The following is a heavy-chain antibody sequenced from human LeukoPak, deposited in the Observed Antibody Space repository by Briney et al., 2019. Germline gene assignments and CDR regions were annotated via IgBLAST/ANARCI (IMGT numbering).Heavy chain of an antibody. J-gene: IGHJ6*02. CDR3: TRDAPDWNDGNYYGMDV. V-gene: IGHV3-53*01. Sequence: GGSLRLSCAASGFTVSSNYMSWVRQAPGKGLEWVSVIYSGGSTYYADSVKGRFTISRDNSKNTLYLQMNSLRAEDTAVYYCTRDAPDWNDGNYYGMDVWGQGTTVTVSS. CDR1: GFTVSSNY. D-gene: IGHD1-1*01. CDR2: IYSGGST.